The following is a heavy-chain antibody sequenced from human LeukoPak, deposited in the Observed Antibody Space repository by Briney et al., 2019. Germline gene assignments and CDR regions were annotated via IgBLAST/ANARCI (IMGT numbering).Heavy chain of an antibody. V-gene: IGHV4-59*08. CDR3: ARRGPNSGYSRGWNFDL. D-gene: IGHD5-12*01. CDR1: GGSIRSSY. CDR2: IHHSGES. Sequence: PSETLSLTCTVSGGSIRSSYWSWIRQTPGKRLHWIGYIHHSGESNSNPSLKSRVTISVDTSKNQFSLKLSSMTATDTAMYYCARRGPNSGYSRGWNFDLWGRGILVTVSS. J-gene: IGHJ2*01.